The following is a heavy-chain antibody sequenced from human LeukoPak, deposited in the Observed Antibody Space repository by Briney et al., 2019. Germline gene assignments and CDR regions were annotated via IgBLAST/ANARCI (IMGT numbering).Heavy chain of an antibody. CDR1: GYSISSGYY. D-gene: IGHD3-9*01. CDR3: ARRQSAQLRYFDWHPLGAVDY. J-gene: IGHJ4*02. Sequence: PSETLSLTCTVSGYSISSGYYWGWIRQPPGKGLEWIGNIYHSEVTYHNPSLKSRVTISVDTSKNQFSLKMSSVTAADTAVYYCARRQSAQLRYFDWHPLGAVDYWGQGTLVTVSS. CDR2: IYHSEVT. V-gene: IGHV4-38-2*02.